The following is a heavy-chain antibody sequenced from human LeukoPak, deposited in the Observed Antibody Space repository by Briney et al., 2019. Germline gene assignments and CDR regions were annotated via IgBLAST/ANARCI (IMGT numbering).Heavy chain of an antibody. D-gene: IGHD4-17*01. V-gene: IGHV3-9*01. CDR3: AKGGDYGDPTGHDAFDI. J-gene: IGHJ3*02. Sequence: SLRLSCAASGFTFDDYAMHWVRQAPGKGLEWVSGISWNSGSIGYADSVKGRFTISRDNAENSLYLQMNSLRAEDTALYYCAKGGDYGDPTGHDAFDIWGQGTMVTVSS. CDR1: GFTFDDYA. CDR2: ISWNSGSI.